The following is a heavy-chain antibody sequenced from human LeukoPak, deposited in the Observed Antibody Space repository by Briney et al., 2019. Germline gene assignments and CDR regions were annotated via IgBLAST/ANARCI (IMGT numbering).Heavy chain of an antibody. Sequence: PSETLSLTCAVYGGSFSGYYWSWIRQPPGKGLEWIGEINHSGSTNYNPSLKSRVTISVDTSKNQFSLKLSSVTAADTAVYYCARGRGLGYCSGGSCYHYYYYGMDVWGQGTTVTVSS. CDR1: GGSFSGYY. CDR2: INHSGST. J-gene: IGHJ6*02. CDR3: ARGRGLGYCSGGSCYHYYYYGMDV. V-gene: IGHV4-34*01. D-gene: IGHD2-15*01.